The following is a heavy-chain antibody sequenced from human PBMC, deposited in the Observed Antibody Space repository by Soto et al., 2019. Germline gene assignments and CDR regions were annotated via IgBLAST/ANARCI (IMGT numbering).Heavy chain of an antibody. J-gene: IGHJ6*02. CDR1: GFTFSAYY. CDR3: ARSLLDEYSSSWRSAYYGMDV. CDR2: INPNSGGT. Sequence: GASVKVSCKASGFTFSAYYIYWVRQAPGQGLEWIGWINPNSGGTNNAQKLQGRVTMTRDTSTSTVYMELSALISDDTAVYFFARSLLDEYSSSWRSAYYGMDVWGQGTTVTVSS. D-gene: IGHD2-2*01. V-gene: IGHV1-2*02.